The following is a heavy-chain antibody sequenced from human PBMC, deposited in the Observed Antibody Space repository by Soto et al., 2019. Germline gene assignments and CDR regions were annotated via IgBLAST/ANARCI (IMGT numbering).Heavy chain of an antibody. CDR1: GGSISSGGYY. CDR2: IYYSGST. D-gene: IGHD3-10*01. Sequence: PSETLSLTCTVSGGSISSGGYYWSWIRQHPGKGLEWIGYIYYSGSTYYNPSLKSRVTISVDTSKNQFSLKLSSVTAADTAVYYCARDRGTMVRGVIITEYNGFDPWGQGTLVTVSS. J-gene: IGHJ5*02. CDR3: ARDRGTMVRGVIITEYNGFDP. V-gene: IGHV4-31*03.